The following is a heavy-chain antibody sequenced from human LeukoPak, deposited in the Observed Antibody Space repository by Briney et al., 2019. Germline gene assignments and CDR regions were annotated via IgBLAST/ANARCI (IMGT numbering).Heavy chain of an antibody. CDR2: IIPIVDLV. Sequence: PVKVSCRASESFSSHAITWVRQAPGQGLEWMGRIIPIVDLVNSAQKFQGRVTFTADKSTTTAYMELSSLRSDDTAVYYCARAEEDRSGSFCGGYWGQGTLVTVSS. J-gene: IGHJ4*02. D-gene: IGHD3-10*01. CDR1: ESFSSHA. V-gene: IGHV1-69*04. CDR3: ARAEEDRSGSFCGGY.